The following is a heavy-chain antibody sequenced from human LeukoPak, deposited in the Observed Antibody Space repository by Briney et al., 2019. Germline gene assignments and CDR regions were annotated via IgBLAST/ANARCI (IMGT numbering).Heavy chain of an antibody. J-gene: IGHJ4*02. CDR3: ARVDCYDSSGSHYFDY. V-gene: IGHV4-30-4*08. CDR1: GSSISSGDYY. CDR2: IYYSGST. Sequence: SETLSLTCTVSGSSISSGDYYWSWIRQPPGKGLEWIGYIYYSGSTYYNPSLKSRVTISVDTSKNQFSLKLSSVTAADTAVYHCARVDCYDSSGSHYFDYWGQGTLVTVSS. D-gene: IGHD3-22*01.